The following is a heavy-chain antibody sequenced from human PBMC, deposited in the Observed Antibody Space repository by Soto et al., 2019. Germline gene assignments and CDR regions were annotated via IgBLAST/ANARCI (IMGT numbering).Heavy chain of an antibody. J-gene: IGHJ6*03. D-gene: IGHD2-2*01. V-gene: IGHV3-30*18. Sequence: GGSLRLSCAASGFTFSSYGMHWVRQAPGKGLEWVAVISYDGSNKYYADSVKGRFTISRDNSKNTLYLQMNSLRAEDTAVYYCAKSYGVDQGVVVPAAMLSLRYYYYYMDVWGKGTTVTVSS. CDR1: GFTFSSYG. CDR3: AKSYGVDQGVVVPAAMLSLRYYYYYMDV. CDR2: ISYDGSNK.